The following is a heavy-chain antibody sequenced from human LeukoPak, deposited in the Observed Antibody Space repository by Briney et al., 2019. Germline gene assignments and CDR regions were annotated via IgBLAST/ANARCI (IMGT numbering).Heavy chain of an antibody. J-gene: IGHJ6*02. V-gene: IGHV3-9*01. CDR3: AKDVSAASYYYYYGMDV. CDR1: GFTFDDYA. Sequence: GGSLRLSCAASGFTFDDYAMHWVRQAPGKGLESVSGISWNSGSIGYADSVKCRFTISRDNAKNSLYLQMNSLRAQDTALYYCAKDVSAASYYYYYGMDVWGQGTTVTVSS. D-gene: IGHD2-2*01. CDR2: ISWNSGSI.